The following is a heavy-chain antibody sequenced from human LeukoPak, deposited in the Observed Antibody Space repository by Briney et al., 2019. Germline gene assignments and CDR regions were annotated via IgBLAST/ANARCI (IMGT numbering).Heavy chain of an antibody. CDR2: ISAYNGNT. CDR1: GYTFTSYG. CDR3: ARDSDCSGGSCYVNWFDP. D-gene: IGHD2-15*01. J-gene: IGHJ5*02. Sequence: ASVKVSCKASGYTFTSYGISWVRQAPGQGLEWMGWISAYNGNTNYAQKLQGRVTMTTDTSTSTAYMELRSPRSDDTAVYYCARDSDCSGGSCYVNWFDPWGQGTLVTVSS. V-gene: IGHV1-18*01.